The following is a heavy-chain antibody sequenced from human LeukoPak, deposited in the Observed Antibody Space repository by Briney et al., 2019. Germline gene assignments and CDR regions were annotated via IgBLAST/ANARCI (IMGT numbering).Heavy chain of an antibody. CDR1: GFTFSSYS. CDR3: ARDPPYCSSTSCYHSGMDV. J-gene: IGHJ6*02. CDR2: ISSSSSYI. D-gene: IGHD2-2*01. V-gene: IGHV3-21*01. Sequence: GGSLRLSCAASGFTFSSYSMNWVRQAPGKGLEWVSSISSSSSYIYYADPVKGRFTISRDNAKNSLYLQMNSLRAEDTAVYYCARDPPYCSSTSCYHSGMDVWGQGTTVTVPS.